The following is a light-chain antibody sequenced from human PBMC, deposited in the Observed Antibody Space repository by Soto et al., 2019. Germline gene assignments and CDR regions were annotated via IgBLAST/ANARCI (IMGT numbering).Light chain of an antibody. CDR3: QEGTYWPA. CDR1: QSVSGS. CDR2: DAS. Sequence: ENVLTQSPAILSLSPGEKATLSCRASQSVSGSLGWYQQKPGQAPRLIIYDASVRATSIPARFSGSGSGTDFTLTISSLEPEDFAVYYCQEGTYWPAFGGGTKVEIK. V-gene: IGKV3-11*01. J-gene: IGKJ4*01.